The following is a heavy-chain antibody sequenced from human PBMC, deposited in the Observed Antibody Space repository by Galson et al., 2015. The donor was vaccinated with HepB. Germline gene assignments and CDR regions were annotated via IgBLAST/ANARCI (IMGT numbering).Heavy chain of an antibody. CDR1: GFTFSNYG. CDR3: ARGTSVYCTRATCYRAGSFDC. CDR2: LWYDGSNR. V-gene: IGHV3-33*01. D-gene: IGHD2-2*01. J-gene: IGHJ4*02. Sequence: SLRLSCAASGFTFSNYGMHWVRQAPGKGLEWVAVLWYDGSNRYYVDSVKGRFTISRDNSKNTLYLQMTSLRAKDTAVYYCARGTSVYCTRATCYRAGSFDCWGQGTLVTVSS.